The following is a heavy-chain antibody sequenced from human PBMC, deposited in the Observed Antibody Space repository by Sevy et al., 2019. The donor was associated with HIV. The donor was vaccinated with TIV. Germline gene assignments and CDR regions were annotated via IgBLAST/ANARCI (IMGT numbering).Heavy chain of an antibody. CDR1: GYTFTGYY. Sequence: ASVKVSCKASGYTFTGYYMHWVRQAPGQGLEWMGWINPNSGGTNYAQKFQGRVTMTRDTSISTAYMELSRLRSDDTAVYYCAREFAGYGSGSYSSGYYYYGMDVWGQGTTVTVSS. V-gene: IGHV1-2*02. J-gene: IGHJ6*02. CDR2: INPNSGGT. D-gene: IGHD3-10*01. CDR3: AREFAGYGSGSYSSGYYYYGMDV.